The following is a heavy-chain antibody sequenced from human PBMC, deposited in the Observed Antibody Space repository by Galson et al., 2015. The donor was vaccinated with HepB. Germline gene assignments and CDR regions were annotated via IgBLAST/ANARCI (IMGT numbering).Heavy chain of an antibody. V-gene: IGHV5-10-1*01. J-gene: IGHJ4*02. CDR3: AVSPRQHGLGDH. Sequence: QSGAEVKKPGESLRISCKGSGYSFTSYWITWVRQMPGKGLEWMGKIDPTDSYTNYSPSFQGHVTISADKSISTAYLQWRSLKASDTAMYYCAVSPRQHGLGDHWGPGTVVTVSS. CDR2: IDPTDSYT. CDR1: GYSFTSYW. D-gene: IGHD3/OR15-3a*01.